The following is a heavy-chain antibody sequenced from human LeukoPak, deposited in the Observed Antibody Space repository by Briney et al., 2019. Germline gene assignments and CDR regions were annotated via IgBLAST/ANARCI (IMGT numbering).Heavy chain of an antibody. J-gene: IGHJ4*02. CDR1: GYSFTKYW. CDR3: ARQRGGIGYDYSSY. CDR2: IYPGSSDT. D-gene: IGHD5-12*01. V-gene: IGHV5-51*01. Sequence: RRGESLKISCKGSGYSFTKYWIGGVRQMPGEGLEWMGVIYPGSSDTRYSPSFQGQVTISADKSISTAYLQWSSLKASDTAMYYCARQRGGIGYDYSSYWGQGTLVTVSS.